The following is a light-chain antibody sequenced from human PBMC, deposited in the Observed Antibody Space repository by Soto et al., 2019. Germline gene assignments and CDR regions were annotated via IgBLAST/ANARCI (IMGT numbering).Light chain of an antibody. V-gene: IGKV3-11*01. CDR1: QSISSY. Sequence: EVVLTQSPDTLSLPPGEGATLSCRASQSISSYLAWYQQKPGQAPRLLIYDASSRATGIPARFSGSESATDFTLTISSLEPEDFAVYYCQQLTDWPPQWTFGQGTKVDIK. CDR3: QQLTDWPPQWT. CDR2: DAS. J-gene: IGKJ1*01.